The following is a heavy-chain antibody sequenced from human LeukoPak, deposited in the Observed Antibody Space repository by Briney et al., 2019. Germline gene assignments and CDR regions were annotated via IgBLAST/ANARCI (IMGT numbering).Heavy chain of an antibody. CDR2: ISSSGNTI. D-gene: IGHD6-13*01. CDR3: ARYSSSWHYYFDY. Sequence: PGGSLRLSCAASGFTFSSYDMNWVRQAPGKGLEWVSYISSSGNTIYYTDSVKSRFTISRDNAQNSLYLQMNSLRAEDTAVYYCARYSSSWHYYFDYWGQGTLVTVSS. V-gene: IGHV3-48*03. CDR1: GFTFSSYD. J-gene: IGHJ4*02.